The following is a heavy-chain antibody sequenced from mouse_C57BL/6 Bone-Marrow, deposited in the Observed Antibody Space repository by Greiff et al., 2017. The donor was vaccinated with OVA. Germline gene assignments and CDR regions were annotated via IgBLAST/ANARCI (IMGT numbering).Heavy chain of an antibody. CDR1: GYTFTSYW. D-gene: IGHD1-1*01. J-gene: IGHJ4*01. CDR2: IDPNSGGT. CDR3: AREDYYGSSPNYAMDY. Sequence: QVQLQQPGAELVKPGASVKLSCKASGYTFTSYWMHWVKQRPGRGLEWIGRIDPNSGGTKYNEKLKSKATLTVDKPSSTAYMQLSSMTSEDDAVYYCAREDYYGSSPNYAMDYWGQGTSVTVSS. V-gene: IGHV1-72*01.